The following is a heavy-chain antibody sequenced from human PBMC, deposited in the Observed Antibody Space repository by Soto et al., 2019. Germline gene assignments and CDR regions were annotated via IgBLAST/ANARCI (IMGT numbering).Heavy chain of an antibody. V-gene: IGHV1-69*13. D-gene: IGHD3-10*01. CDR2: IIPIFGTA. CDR1: GGTFSSYA. CDR3: ASSPTRYYYGSGSPRLGYYYGMDV. Sequence: ASVKVSCKASGGTFSSYAISWVRQAPGQGLEWMGGIIPIFGTANYAQKFQGRVTITADESTSTAYMELSSLRSEDPAVYYCASSPTRYYYGSGSPRLGYYYGMDVWGQGTTVTVSS. J-gene: IGHJ6*02.